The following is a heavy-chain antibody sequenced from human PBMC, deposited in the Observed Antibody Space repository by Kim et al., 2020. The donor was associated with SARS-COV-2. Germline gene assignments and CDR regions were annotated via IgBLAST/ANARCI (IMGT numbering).Heavy chain of an antibody. Sequence: SETLSLTCSVSGGSVSSGSYYWSWIRQPPGKGLEWIGYIYYSGSTNYNPSLKSRVTLSVDTSKNQFSLKLNSVTAADTAVYYCARRTPNYFGSVRYYYF. D-gene: IGHD3-10*01. J-gene: IGHJ4*01. CDR1: GGSVSSGSYY. V-gene: IGHV4-61*01. CDR2: IYYSGST. CDR3: ARRTPNYFGSVRYYYF.